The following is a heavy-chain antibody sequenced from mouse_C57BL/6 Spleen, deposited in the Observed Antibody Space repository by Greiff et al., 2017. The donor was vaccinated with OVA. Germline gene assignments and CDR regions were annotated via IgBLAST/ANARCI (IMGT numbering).Heavy chain of an antibody. D-gene: IGHD1-1*01. CDR2: ISSGSSTI. CDR3: ARLLRSIYDAMDY. J-gene: IGHJ4*01. Sequence: EVQRVESGGGLVKPGGSLKLSCAASGFTFSAYGMHWVRQAPEKGLEWVAYISSGSSTIYYADTVKGRFTISRDNAKNTLFLQMTSLRSEDTAMYYCARLLRSIYDAMDYWGQGTSVTVSA. V-gene: IGHV5-17*01. CDR1: GFTFSAYG.